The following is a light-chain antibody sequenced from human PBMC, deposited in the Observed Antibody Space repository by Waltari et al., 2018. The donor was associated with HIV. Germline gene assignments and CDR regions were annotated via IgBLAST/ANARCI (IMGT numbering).Light chain of an antibody. CDR1: QGVSNN. CDR2: DAS. Sequence: EVVLTQSPGTVSVSPGERATLSCRTSQGVSNNLVWYQMKPGQAPRLVIYDASTRATGIPVRFSGSGSGTEFTLTISSLQCEDFAVYDCQKYNNWPRTFGRGTKVEI. V-gene: IGKV3-15*01. CDR3: QKYNNWPRT. J-gene: IGKJ1*01.